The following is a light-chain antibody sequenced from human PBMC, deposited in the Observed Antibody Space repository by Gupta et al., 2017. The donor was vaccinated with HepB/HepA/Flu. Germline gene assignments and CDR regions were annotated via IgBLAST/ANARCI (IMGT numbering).Light chain of an antibody. Sequence: EIVLTQSPDFQSVTPKEKVTITCRASQSIGSNLNWYQQKPDQSPKLLIKFASQSRSGVPSRYSHSGSGRDFTLTIKGLKAEDATVYYSQQSDSLPLTFGGGTKVEIK. V-gene: IGKV6D-21*02. CDR3: QQSDSLPLT. CDR1: QSIGSN. CDR2: FAS. J-gene: IGKJ4*01.